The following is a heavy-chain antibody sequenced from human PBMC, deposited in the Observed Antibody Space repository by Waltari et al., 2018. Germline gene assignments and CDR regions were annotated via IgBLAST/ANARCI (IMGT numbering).Heavy chain of an antibody. CDR3: ASGRIAAAGYWYFDL. V-gene: IGHV1-69*13. D-gene: IGHD6-13*01. Sequence: QVQLVQSGAEVKKPGSSVKVSCKASGGTFSSYAISWVRQAPGQGLEWMGGIIPIVGTANDAQKFQGRVTITADESTSTAYRELSSLRSEDTAVYYCASGRIAAAGYWYFDLWGRGTLVTVSS. CDR2: IIPIVGTA. J-gene: IGHJ2*01. CDR1: GGTFSSYA.